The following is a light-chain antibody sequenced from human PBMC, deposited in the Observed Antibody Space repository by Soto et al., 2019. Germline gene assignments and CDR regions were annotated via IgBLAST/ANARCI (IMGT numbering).Light chain of an antibody. CDR2: GAS. CDR3: QQYNSWPYT. CDR1: QTVSSN. J-gene: IGKJ2*01. Sequence: EIVMTQSPATLSVSPGERATLSCRASQTVSSNLAWYQQKPGQAPRLLIYGASTRATGIPERFSGSGSGTEFSLTVSSLQSEDFAVYYCQQYNSWPYTFGQGTKLEI. V-gene: IGKV3-15*01.